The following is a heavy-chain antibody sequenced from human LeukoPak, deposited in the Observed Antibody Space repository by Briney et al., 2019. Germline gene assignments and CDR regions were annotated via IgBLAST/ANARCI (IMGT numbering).Heavy chain of an antibody. V-gene: IGHV4-39*07. CDR3: ARLRSGGRSSEIDY. D-gene: IGHD6-6*01. CDR1: GGSISSSSYY. J-gene: IGHJ4*02. CDR2: LYHSGST. Sequence: SETLSLTCTVSGGSISSSSYYWGWIRQPPGKGLEWIGSLYHSGSTYYNPSLKSRVTISVDKSKNQFSLKLSSVTAADTAVYYCARLRSGGRSSEIDYWGQGTLVIVSS.